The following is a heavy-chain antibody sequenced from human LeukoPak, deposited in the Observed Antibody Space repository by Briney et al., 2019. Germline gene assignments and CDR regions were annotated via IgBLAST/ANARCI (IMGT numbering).Heavy chain of an antibody. J-gene: IGHJ6*03. V-gene: IGHV4-4*07. Sequence: PSETLSLTSSVSGGFMSSYYWSWIRQSAGKGLEWIGRISSSGTTNYNPSLKSRVTMSVDTSKNQFSLRVTSVTAADTAVYYCARNYNWGDANYYYYMDIWGKGITVTVSS. CDR2: ISSSGTT. CDR1: GGFMSSYY. CDR3: ARNYNWGDANYYYYMDI. D-gene: IGHD7-27*01.